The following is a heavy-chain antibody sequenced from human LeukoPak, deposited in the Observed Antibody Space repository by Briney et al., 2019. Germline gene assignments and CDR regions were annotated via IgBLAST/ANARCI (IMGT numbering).Heavy chain of an antibody. CDR1: EFTFSKYS. V-gene: IGHV3-21*01. J-gene: IGHJ6*02. Sequence: PGGSLRLSCADSEFTFSKYSMNWVRQAPGEGLEWISSISSSSSNIHYADSVKGRFTISRDNAKNSLYLQMNSLRVEDTAVYYCARDLLAVTPKYYGMDVWGQGTTVTVSS. D-gene: IGHD2-21*02. CDR2: ISSSSSNI. CDR3: ARDLLAVTPKYYGMDV.